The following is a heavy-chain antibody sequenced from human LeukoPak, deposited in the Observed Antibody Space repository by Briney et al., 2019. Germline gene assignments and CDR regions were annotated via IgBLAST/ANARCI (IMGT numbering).Heavy chain of an antibody. V-gene: IGHV4-34*01. CDR3: ARAGFGLAPLRGTPFDY. Sequence: SETLSLTCAVYGGSFSGYYWSWIRQPPGKGLEWIGEINHSGSTNYNPSLKGRVTISVDTSKNQFSLKLSSVTAADTAVYYCARAGFGLAPLRGTPFDYWGQGTLVTVSS. J-gene: IGHJ4*02. CDR2: INHSGST. D-gene: IGHD3-10*01. CDR1: GGSFSGYY.